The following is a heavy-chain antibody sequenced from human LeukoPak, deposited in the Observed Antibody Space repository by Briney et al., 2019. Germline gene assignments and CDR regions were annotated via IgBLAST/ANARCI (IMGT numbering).Heavy chain of an antibody. D-gene: IGHD6-19*01. CDR2: MNPNSGNT. Sequence: ASVKVSCKASGYTFTSYGISWVRQAPGQGLEWMGWMNPNSGNTGYAQKFQGRVTMTRNTSISTAYMELSSLRSEDTAVYYCARSKVMRGSMAGTSPIDYWGQGTLVTVSS. CDR1: GYTFTSYG. V-gene: IGHV1-8*02. CDR3: ARSKVMRGSMAGTSPIDY. J-gene: IGHJ4*02.